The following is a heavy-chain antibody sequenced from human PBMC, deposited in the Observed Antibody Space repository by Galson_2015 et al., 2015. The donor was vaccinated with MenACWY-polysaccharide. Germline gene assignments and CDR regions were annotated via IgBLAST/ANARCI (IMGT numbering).Heavy chain of an antibody. V-gene: IGHV3-23*01. Sequence: ALSLSCAAPGFTVGHYDMTWVRPAPVLGLEWVSAITGRGGRSCSADSVKGRFPISSDNSKNTLYMQMNSLRAEDTAVYYCAKGGDWEKSGDYDRVLDFWGQGTLVAVSS. CDR2: ITGRGGRS. CDR1: GFTVGHYD. J-gene: IGHJ4*01. CDR3: AKGGDWEKSGDYDRVLDF. D-gene: IGHD3-3*01.